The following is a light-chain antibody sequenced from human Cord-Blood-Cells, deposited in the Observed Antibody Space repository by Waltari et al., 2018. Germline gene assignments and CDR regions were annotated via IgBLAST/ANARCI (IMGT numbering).Light chain of an antibody. Sequence: DIQMTQSPSSLSASVGDRVTITCRASQSISSYLSWYQQKPGKAPQLLIYAASSLQSGVPSRFSGSGSGTDFTLTISSLQPEDFATYYCQQSYSTLTFGGGTKVEIK. J-gene: IGKJ4*01. CDR2: AAS. CDR3: QQSYSTLT. V-gene: IGKV1-39*01. CDR1: QSISSY.